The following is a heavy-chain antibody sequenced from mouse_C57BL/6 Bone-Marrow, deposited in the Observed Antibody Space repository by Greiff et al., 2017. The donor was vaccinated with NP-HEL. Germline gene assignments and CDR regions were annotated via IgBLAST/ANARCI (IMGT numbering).Heavy chain of an antibody. CDR3: ASRLEGFAY. CDR1: GYSITSGYY. V-gene: IGHV3-6*01. D-gene: IGHD2-4*01. CDR2: ISYDGSN. J-gene: IGHJ3*01. Sequence: EVQLQQSGPGLVKPSQSLSLTCSVTGYSITSGYYWNWIRQFPGNKLEWMGYISYDGSNNYNPSLKNRISITRDTSKNQFFLKLNSVTTEDTATYYCASRLEGFAYWGQGTLVTVSA.